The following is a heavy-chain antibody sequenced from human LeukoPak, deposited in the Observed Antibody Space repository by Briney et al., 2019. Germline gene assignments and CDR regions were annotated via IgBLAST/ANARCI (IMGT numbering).Heavy chain of an antibody. CDR1: GFSFSNYA. J-gene: IGHJ6*04. Sequence: GGSLRLSCSASGFSFSNYAMYWVRQAPGKGLEWVADIKKGGSEKYYVDSVKGRFTISRDKEKNSLYLQMNSLRADDTAVYYCARDFPLRCSGGTCYSVYYYGMDVWGKGTPVTVSS. CDR2: IKKGGSEK. V-gene: IGHV3-7*03. D-gene: IGHD2-15*01. CDR3: ARDFPLRCSGGTCYSVYYYGMDV.